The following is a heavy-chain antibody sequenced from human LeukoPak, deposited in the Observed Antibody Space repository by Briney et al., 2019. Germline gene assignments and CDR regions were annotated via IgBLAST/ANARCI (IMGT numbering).Heavy chain of an antibody. CDR3: AGWEDPRDRDH. V-gene: IGHV4-59*01. CDR2: IYYSGST. CDR1: GGSISSYY. D-gene: IGHD1-26*01. J-gene: IGHJ4*02. Sequence: TSETLSLTCTVSGGSISSYYWSWIRQPPGKGLEWIGYIYYSGSTNYNPSLKSRVTISVDTSKNQFSLKLSSVTAADTAVYYCAGWEDPRDRDHWGQGTLVTVSS.